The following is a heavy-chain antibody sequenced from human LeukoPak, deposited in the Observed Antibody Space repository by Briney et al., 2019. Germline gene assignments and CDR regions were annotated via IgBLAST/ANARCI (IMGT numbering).Heavy chain of an antibody. J-gene: IGHJ4*02. Sequence: GASVKVSCKASGYTVTSYAMHWVRQAPGQRLEWMGWINAGNGNTKYSQKFQGRVTITRDTSASTAYMELSSLRSEDTAVYYCARGRSQYYFDYWGQGTLVTVSS. D-gene: IGHD4-17*01. CDR3: ARGRSQYYFDY. CDR1: GYTVTSYA. CDR2: INAGNGNT. V-gene: IGHV1-3*01.